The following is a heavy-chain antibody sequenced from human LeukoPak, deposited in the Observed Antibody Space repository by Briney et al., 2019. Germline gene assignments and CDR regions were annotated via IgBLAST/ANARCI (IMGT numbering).Heavy chain of an antibody. V-gene: IGHV4-39*01. CDR3: ARQELAAAGTVDY. CDR2: IYYSGST. CDR1: GGSISSSSYY. D-gene: IGHD6-13*01. Sequence: SETLSLTCTVSGGSISSSSYYWGWIRQPPGKGLEWIGSIYYSGSTYYNPSLKSRVTISVDTSKSQFSLKLSSVTAADTAVYYCARQELAAAGTVDYWGQGTLVTVSS. J-gene: IGHJ4*02.